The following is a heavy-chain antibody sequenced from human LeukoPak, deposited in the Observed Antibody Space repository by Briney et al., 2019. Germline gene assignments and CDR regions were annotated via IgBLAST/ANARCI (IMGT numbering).Heavy chain of an antibody. CDR1: GYTFTGYY. Sequence: ASVXVXCXASGYTFTGYYMHWVRQAPGEGLEWMGWINPNSGGTNYAQKFQGRVTMTRDTSISTAYMELSRLRSDDTAVYYCARLGNMDVWGKGTTVTVSS. D-gene: IGHD7-27*01. CDR3: ARLGNMDV. CDR2: INPNSGGT. V-gene: IGHV1-2*02. J-gene: IGHJ6*03.